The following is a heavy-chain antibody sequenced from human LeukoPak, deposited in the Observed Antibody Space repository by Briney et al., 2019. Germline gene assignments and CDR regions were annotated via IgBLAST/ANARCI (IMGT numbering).Heavy chain of an antibody. J-gene: IGHJ4*02. CDR2: ISAYNGNT. Sequence: ASVKVSCKASGYTFTSYGISWVRQAPGQGLEWMGWISAYNGNTNYAQKFQGRVTMTRDTSTSTVYMELSSLRAEDTAVYYCAKDSSKIRTFIVATKGYFDYWGQGILVTVSS. CDR3: AKDSSKIRTFIVATKGYFDY. CDR1: GYTFTSYG. V-gene: IGHV1-18*01. D-gene: IGHD5-12*01.